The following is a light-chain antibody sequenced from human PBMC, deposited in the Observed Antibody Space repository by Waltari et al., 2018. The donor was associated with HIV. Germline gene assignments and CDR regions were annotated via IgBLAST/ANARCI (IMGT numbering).Light chain of an antibody. Sequence: DIQMTQSPSTLSASVGARVTITCRASQSVSPWLAWYQQKPGKAPKLLIYKASTLESGVPSRFSGSGSGTEFTLTISSLQPDDFATYFCQHYYTEFRTFGQGTAVEIK. CDR1: QSVSPW. CDR3: QHYYTEFRT. J-gene: IGKJ1*01. V-gene: IGKV1-5*03. CDR2: KAS.